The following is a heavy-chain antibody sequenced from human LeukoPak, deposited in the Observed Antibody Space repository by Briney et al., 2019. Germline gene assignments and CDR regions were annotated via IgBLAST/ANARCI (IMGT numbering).Heavy chain of an antibody. D-gene: IGHD1-26*01. CDR1: GGSISSTNW. V-gene: IGHV4-4*02. CDR3: SRESGAFSPFGY. Sequence: SETLSLTCGVSGGSISSTNWYSWVRQPPGQGLQWIGETSLSGLTNYNPSLKSRVTMSLDKSKNLLSLTLTSVTAADTAVYYCSRESGAFSPFGYWGQGTLVIVSS. CDR2: TSLSGLT. J-gene: IGHJ4*02.